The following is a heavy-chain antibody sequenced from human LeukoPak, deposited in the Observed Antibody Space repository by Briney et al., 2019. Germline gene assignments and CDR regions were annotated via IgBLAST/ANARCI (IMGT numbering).Heavy chain of an antibody. CDR1: GYTFTSYG. Sequence: ASVKVSCKASGYTFTSYGISWVRQAPGQGLEWMGWISAYNGNTNYAQKLQGRVTMTTDTSTSTAYMELRSLRSDDTAVYYCVTFRAGGNFDYWGQGTLVTVSS. J-gene: IGHJ4*02. V-gene: IGHV1-18*01. D-gene: IGHD3-16*01. CDR2: ISAYNGNT. CDR3: VTFRAGGNFDY.